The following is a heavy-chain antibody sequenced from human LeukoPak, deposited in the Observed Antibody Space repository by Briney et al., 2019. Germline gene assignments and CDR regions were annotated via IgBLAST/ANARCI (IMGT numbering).Heavy chain of an antibody. J-gene: IGHJ6*03. Sequence: PGGSLRLSCAASGFTFSSYWMSWVRQAPGKGLEWVANIKQDESEKYYVDSVKGRFTISRDNAKNSLYLQMNSLRAEDTAVYYCARGGWSYYYYYYYMDVWGKGSTVTVSS. CDR2: IKQDESEK. CDR3: ARGGWSYYYYYYYMDV. CDR1: GFTFSSYW. V-gene: IGHV3-7*04. D-gene: IGHD3-22*01.